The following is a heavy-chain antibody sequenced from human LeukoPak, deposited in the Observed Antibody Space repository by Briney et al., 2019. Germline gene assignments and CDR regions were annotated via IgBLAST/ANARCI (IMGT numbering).Heavy chain of an antibody. CDR3: ARGSYGDYRFDY. CDR2: INRGSS. V-gene: IGHV3-21*01. Sequence: GGSLRLSCVASGFTFSSYSMHWVRQAPGKGLQWVSSINRGSSYYADSVKGQFTISRDNRKNSLYLQMNSLRAEDTAVYYCARGSYGDYRFDYWGQGTLVTVSS. CDR1: GFTFSSYS. D-gene: IGHD4-17*01. J-gene: IGHJ4*02.